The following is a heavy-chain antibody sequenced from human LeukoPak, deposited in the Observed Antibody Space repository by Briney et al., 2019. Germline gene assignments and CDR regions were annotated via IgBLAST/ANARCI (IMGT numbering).Heavy chain of an antibody. V-gene: IGHV1-69*13. CDR3: ARITIFGVVTPYYFDY. CDR2: IIPIFGTA. D-gene: IGHD3-3*01. J-gene: IGHJ4*02. Sequence: ASVKVSCKASGGTFSSYAISWVRQAPGQGLEWTGGIIPIFGTANYAQKFQGRVTITADESTSTAYMELSSLRSEDTAVYYCARITIFGVVTPYYFDYWGQGTLVTVSS. CDR1: GGTFSSYA.